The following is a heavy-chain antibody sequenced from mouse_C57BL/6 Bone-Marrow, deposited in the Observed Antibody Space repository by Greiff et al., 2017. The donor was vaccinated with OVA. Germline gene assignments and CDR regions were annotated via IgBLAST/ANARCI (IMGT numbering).Heavy chain of an antibody. J-gene: IGHJ2*01. Sequence: EVQLQQSGPELVKPGASVKMSCKASGYTFTDYNMHWVKQSHGKSLEWIGYINPNNGGTSYNKKFKGKATLTVNKSSSTAYMELRSLTSEDSAVYYCAGQLRLLYFDYWGQGTTLTVSS. CDR1: GYTFTDYN. CDR2: INPNNGGT. V-gene: IGHV1-22*01. D-gene: IGHD3-2*02. CDR3: AGQLRLLYFDY.